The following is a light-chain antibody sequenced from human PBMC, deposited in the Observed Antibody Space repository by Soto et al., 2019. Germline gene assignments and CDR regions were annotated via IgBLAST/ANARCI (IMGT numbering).Light chain of an antibody. CDR1: QSVASNY. V-gene: IGKV3D-20*02. CDR3: QQRNNWPWT. Sequence: EIVLTQSPGTLSLSPGERATLSCRASQSVASNYLAWYQQKPGQAPRLLIYGASSRATGIPDRFSGSGSGTDFTLTISGLEPEDFAVYYCQQRNNWPWTFGQGTKVDI. CDR2: GAS. J-gene: IGKJ1*01.